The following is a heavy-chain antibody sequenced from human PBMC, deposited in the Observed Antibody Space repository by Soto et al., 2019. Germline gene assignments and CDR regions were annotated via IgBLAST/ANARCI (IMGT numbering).Heavy chain of an antibody. V-gene: IGHV1-18*01. J-gene: IGHJ4*02. Sequence: QVQLVQSGAEVKKPGASVKVSCKASGYTFTSYHITWLRQAPGQGLEGMGWISAYNGNTNYAQKLQGRVTMTTDTATSTAYMELSSLRSADTAVYYCARDSPPPREWGQGTLVTVSS. CDR3: ARDSPPPRE. CDR2: ISAYNGNT. CDR1: GYTFTSYH.